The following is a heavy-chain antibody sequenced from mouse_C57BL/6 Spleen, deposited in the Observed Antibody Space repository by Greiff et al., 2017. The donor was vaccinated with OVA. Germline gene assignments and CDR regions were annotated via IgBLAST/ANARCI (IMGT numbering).Heavy chain of an antibody. V-gene: IGHV1-4*01. CDR2: INPSSGYT. D-gene: IGHD1-1*01. CDR3: ARYCGSSYWYFDV. Sequence: QVQLQQSGAELVRPGASVKMSCTASGYTFTSYSMHWVKQRPGQGLEWIGYINPSSGYTNYNQKFKDKATVTADKSSSTAYMQLSSLTSEDSAVXYCARYCGSSYWYFDVWGTGTTVTVSS. CDR1: GYTFTSYS. J-gene: IGHJ1*03.